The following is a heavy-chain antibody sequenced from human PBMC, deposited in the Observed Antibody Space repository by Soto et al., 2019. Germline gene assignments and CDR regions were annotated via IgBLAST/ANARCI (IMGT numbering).Heavy chain of an antibody. J-gene: IGHJ3*02. V-gene: IGHV4-59*01. CDR3: ARTQCTNGVCYHDAFDI. CDR2: IYYSGST. D-gene: IGHD2-8*01. Sequence: SETLSLTCTVSGGSISSYYWSWIRQPPGKGLEWIGYIYYSGSTNYNPSLKSRVTISVDTSKNQFSLKLSSVTAADTAVYYCARTQCTNGVCYHDAFDIWGQGTMVTVSS. CDR1: GGSISSYY.